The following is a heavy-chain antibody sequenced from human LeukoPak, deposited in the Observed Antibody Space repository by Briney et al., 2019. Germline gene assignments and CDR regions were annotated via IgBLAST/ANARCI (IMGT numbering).Heavy chain of an antibody. CDR3: AKDGRSSSWSLTQYFQH. D-gene: IGHD6-13*01. CDR1: GFTFSSYA. CDR2: ISYDGSNK. V-gene: IGHV3-30*18. Sequence: PGGSLRLSCAASGFTFSSYAMSWVRQAPGKGLEWVAVISYDGSNKYYADSVKGRFTISRDNSKNTLYLQMNSLRAEDTAVYYCAKDGRSSSWSLTQYFQHWGQGTLVTLSS. J-gene: IGHJ1*01.